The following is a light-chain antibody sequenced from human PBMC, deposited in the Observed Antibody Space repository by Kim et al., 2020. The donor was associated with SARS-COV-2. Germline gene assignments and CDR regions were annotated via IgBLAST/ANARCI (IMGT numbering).Light chain of an antibody. J-gene: IGLJ3*02. CDR2: DDS. Sequence: VAPEQTARTAWCGNAVPNQYAYWYQQKRGEAPVLVKYDDSGRPAGIPERFSGSSSETTVTLTISGVQAEDEADYYCQSADSSGTWVFGGGTQLTVL. CDR1: AVPNQY. V-gene: IGLV3-25*03. CDR3: QSADSSGTWV.